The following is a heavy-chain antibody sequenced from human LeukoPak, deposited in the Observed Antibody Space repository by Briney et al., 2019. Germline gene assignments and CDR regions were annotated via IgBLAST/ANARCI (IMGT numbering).Heavy chain of an antibody. D-gene: IGHD2-8*01. V-gene: IGHV3-30*01. CDR1: GFTFSSYA. J-gene: IGHJ6*03. Sequence: GRSLRLSCAASGFTFSSYAMHWVRQAPGKGLEWVAVISYDGSNKYYADSVKGRFTISRDNSKNTLYLQMNSLRAEDTAVYYCARVSSCTNGVCYNYCYYYYMDVWGKGTTVTVSS. CDR3: ARVSSCTNGVCYNYCYYYYMDV. CDR2: ISYDGSNK.